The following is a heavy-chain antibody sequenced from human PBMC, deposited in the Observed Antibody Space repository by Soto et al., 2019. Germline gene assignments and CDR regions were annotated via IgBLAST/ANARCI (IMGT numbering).Heavy chain of an antibody. Sequence: ALRLSCTASGFTFGDYAMSWFSQAPGKGLEWVGFIRSKAYGGTTEYAASVKGRFTISRDDSKSIAYLQMNSLKTEDTAVYYCTRGLCSGGSCYSPNWFDPWGQGTLVTVS. CDR2: IRSKAYGGTT. CDR1: GFTFGDYA. CDR3: TRGLCSGGSCYSPNWFDP. J-gene: IGHJ5*02. D-gene: IGHD2-15*01. V-gene: IGHV3-49*03.